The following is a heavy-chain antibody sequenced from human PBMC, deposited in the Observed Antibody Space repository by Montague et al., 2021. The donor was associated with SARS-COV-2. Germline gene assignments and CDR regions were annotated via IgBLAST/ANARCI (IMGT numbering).Heavy chain of an antibody. CDR3: ARAPVAHITIFGVVTSFDY. Sequence: ETLSLTCTVSGGSISSYYWSWIRQPPGKGLEWIGYIYYSGSTXXXPSXXXRVTISVDTSKNQFSLKLSSVTAADTAVYYCARAPVAHITIFGVVTSFDYWGQGTLVTVSS. D-gene: IGHD3-3*01. V-gene: IGHV4-59*01. CDR2: IYYSGST. CDR1: GGSISSYY. J-gene: IGHJ4*02.